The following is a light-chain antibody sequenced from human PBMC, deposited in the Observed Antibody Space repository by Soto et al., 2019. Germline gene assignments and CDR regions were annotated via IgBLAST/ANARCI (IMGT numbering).Light chain of an antibody. V-gene: IGKV1-5*03. J-gene: IGKJ2*01. CDR1: QTVYNW. Sequence: DIQMTQSPSTLSASVGDRVTITCRASQTVYNWLAWYQQKQGKAPKLLIYEASTLQSGVPSRFSGSGSGTEFTLAISRLQPDDFAIYYCQQYSSYSPYTFGQGTKVDIK. CDR3: QQYSSYSPYT. CDR2: EAS.